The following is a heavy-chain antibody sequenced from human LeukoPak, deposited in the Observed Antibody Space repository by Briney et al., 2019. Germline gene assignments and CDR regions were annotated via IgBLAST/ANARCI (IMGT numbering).Heavy chain of an antibody. V-gene: IGHV4-34*01. CDR2: INHSGST. J-gene: IGHJ4*02. CDR3: ARVGRDKGKDY. CDR1: GGSFSGYY. D-gene: IGHD3/OR15-3a*01. Sequence: SKTLSLTCAVYGGSFSGYYWSWIRQPPGKGLEWIGEINHSGSTNYNPSLKSRVTISVDTSKNQFSLKLSSVTAADTAVYYCARVGRDKGKDYWGQGTLVTVSS.